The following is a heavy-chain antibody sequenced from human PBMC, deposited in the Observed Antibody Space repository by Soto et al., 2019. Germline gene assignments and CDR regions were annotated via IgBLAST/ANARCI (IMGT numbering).Heavy chain of an antibody. CDR2: ITSSGDSI. V-gene: IGHV3-48*02. CDR1: GFRFSDYS. Sequence: EVQLVESGGGSVHPGGSLRLACAASGFRFSDYSMNWVRQAPGKGLEWVSYITSSGDSIYYSDSVKGRFTVSRDNAKNSLFLQMNGLRDADTAVYYCARLPKGSMVTSWGQGTLVTVSS. J-gene: IGHJ4*02. CDR3: ARLPKGSMVTS. D-gene: IGHD2-21*02.